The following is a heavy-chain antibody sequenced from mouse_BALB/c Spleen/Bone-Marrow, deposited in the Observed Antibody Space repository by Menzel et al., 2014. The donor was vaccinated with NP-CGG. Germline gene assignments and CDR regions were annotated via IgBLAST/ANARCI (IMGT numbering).Heavy chain of an antibody. V-gene: IGHV1-14*01. J-gene: IGHJ2*01. Sequence: EVQLQQSGPELVKPGASVKMSCNASGYTFTSYVMHWVKQKPGQGLEWIGYINPYNDGTKYNEKFKGKATLTSDKSSSTAYMELSSLTSEDSAVYYCARPTQLGLPCSCGYWGQDATLKVSS. D-gene: IGHD3-1*01. CDR3: ARPTQLGLPCSCGY. CDR1: GYTFTSYV. CDR2: INPYNDGT.